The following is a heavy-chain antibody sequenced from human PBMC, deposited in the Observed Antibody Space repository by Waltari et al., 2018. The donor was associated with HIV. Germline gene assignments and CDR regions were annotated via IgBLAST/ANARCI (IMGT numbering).Heavy chain of an antibody. D-gene: IGHD2-8*01. CDR2: ISSNSSTI. CDR1: GFTFSYHA. CDR3: VRVGTSFDF. J-gene: IGHJ4*02. V-gene: IGHV3-48*02. Sequence: EVQLVESGGGLVQPGGSLGLSCVASGFTFSYHAMNWVRQAPGKGLEWISYISSNSSTIYHAESVKGRFTISRDNAKNSLYLQMNSLRDEDTAVYYCVRVGTSFDFWGQGTLVTVSS.